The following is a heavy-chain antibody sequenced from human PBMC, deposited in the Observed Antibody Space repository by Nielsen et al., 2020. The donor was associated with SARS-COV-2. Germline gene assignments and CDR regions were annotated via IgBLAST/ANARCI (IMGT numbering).Heavy chain of an antibody. CDR3: AKIVSSSGWFDY. CDR2: IYSGGST. Sequence: GGSLRLSCAASGFTVSSNYMSWVRQAPGKGLEWVSVIYSGGSTYYADSVKGRFTISRDNSKNTLYLQMNSLRAEDTAVYYCAKIVSSSGWFDYWGQGTLVTVSS. CDR1: GFTVSSNY. D-gene: IGHD6-19*01. J-gene: IGHJ4*02. V-gene: IGHV3-53*05.